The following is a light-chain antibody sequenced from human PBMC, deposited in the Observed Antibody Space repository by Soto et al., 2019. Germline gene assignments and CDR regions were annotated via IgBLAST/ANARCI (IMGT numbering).Light chain of an antibody. CDR2: SNN. V-gene: IGLV1-44*01. CDR1: SSDIGSNT. CDR3: ATWDDSLNIVV. J-gene: IGLJ2*01. Sequence: QSVLTQPPSASGTPGQRVTISCSGSSSDIGSNTVNWYQHVPGRAPKVLIHSNNQRPSGVPARFSGSKSGPAASLAISGLQSEDDADYYCATWDDSLNIVVLGGGTKVTVL.